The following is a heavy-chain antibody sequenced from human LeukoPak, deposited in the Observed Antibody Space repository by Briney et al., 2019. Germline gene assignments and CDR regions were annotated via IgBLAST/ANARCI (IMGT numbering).Heavy chain of an antibody. Sequence: SETLSLTCTVSGGSISSGTYYWGWVRQPPGKGLEWIGSISYSASTSYNPSLKSRVTISVDTSKNQFSLKLDSVTAADTAVYYCARNTSDSGTSYFDYWGQGTLVTVSS. D-gene: IGHD1-26*01. CDR1: GGSISSGTYY. CDR3: ARNTSDSGTSYFDY. J-gene: IGHJ4*02. V-gene: IGHV4-39*01. CDR2: ISYSAST.